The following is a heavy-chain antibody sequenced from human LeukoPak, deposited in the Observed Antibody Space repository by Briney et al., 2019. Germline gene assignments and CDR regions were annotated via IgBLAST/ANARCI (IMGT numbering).Heavy chain of an antibody. CDR3: AIEPTTVPY. V-gene: IGHV1-69*05. CDR2: IIPIFGTA. J-gene: IGHJ4*02. D-gene: IGHD4-17*01. CDR1: GGTFSSYA. Sequence: SVKVSCKASGGTFSSYAISWVRQAPGQGLEWMGGIIPIFGTANYAQKFQGRVTITTDESTSTAYMELSSQRSEDTAVYYCAIEPTTVPYWGQGTLVTVSS.